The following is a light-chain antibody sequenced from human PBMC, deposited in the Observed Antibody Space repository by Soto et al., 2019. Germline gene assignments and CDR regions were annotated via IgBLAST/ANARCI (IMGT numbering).Light chain of an antibody. V-gene: IGKV3-15*01. CDR2: GAS. Sequence: EIVMTQSPATLSVSPGERATLSCRASETVNSNYLAWYQQKPGQAPRLLIYGASTRATGIPDRFSGSGSGTEFSLTINSLQSEDFAVYYCHHYNNWWAFGQGTKV. CDR3: HHYNNWWA. CDR1: ETVNSN. J-gene: IGKJ1*01.